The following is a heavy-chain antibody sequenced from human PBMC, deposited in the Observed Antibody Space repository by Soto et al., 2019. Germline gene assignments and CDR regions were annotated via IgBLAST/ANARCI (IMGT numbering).Heavy chain of an antibody. CDR2: ITFSGNTV. Sequence: GGSLRLSCAASGFTFSDSYMSWIRQAPGKGLEWISYITFSGNTVYYADSLKGRFTISRDNAKNSLYLQMNRLRAEDTAVYYCARGSGYYVYWGQGTLVTVSS. CDR1: GFTFSDSY. D-gene: IGHD3-3*01. V-gene: IGHV3-11*01. J-gene: IGHJ4*02. CDR3: ARGSGYYVY.